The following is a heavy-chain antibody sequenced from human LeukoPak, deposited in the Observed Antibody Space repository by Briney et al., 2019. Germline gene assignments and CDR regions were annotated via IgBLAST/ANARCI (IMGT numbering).Heavy chain of an antibody. Sequence: PGGSLRLSCAASGFTFSSYGMHWVRQAPGKGLEWVAVISYHGSNKYSADSVKGRFTISRDNSENTLYLQMNSLRAEDTAVYYCAKCILTGYYKGYMDVWGKGTTVTISS. D-gene: IGHD3-9*01. V-gene: IGHV3-30*18. CDR1: GFTFSSYG. J-gene: IGHJ6*03. CDR2: ISYHGSNK. CDR3: AKCILTGYYKGYMDV.